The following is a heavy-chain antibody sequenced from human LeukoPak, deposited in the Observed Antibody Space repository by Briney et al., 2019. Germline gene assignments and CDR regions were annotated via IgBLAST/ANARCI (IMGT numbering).Heavy chain of an antibody. D-gene: IGHD3-22*01. CDR3: ARASPSGYDY. V-gene: IGHV3-48*02. Sequence: GGSLRLSCAASGFTFSTYGMNWVRQAPGKGLEWVSYISHSSDAIYYLDSVKGRFTISRDNAKNSLYLQMNSLRDEDTAVYYCARASPSGYDYWGQGTLVTVSS. CDR1: GFTFSTYG. CDR2: ISHSSDAI. J-gene: IGHJ4*02.